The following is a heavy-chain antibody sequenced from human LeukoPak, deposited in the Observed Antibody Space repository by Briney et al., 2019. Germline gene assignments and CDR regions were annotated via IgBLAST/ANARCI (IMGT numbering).Heavy chain of an antibody. CDR2: INYSGSS. Sequence: PSETLSLTCTVSGGSISSHYWSWLRQTPGKGLEWIGQINYSGSSYYNPSLKTRVTLSIDTSKNQFSLKVSSVTAADTAVYYCARDIEGVGATLYFDHWGQGTLVTVSS. CDR3: ARDIEGVGATLYFDH. D-gene: IGHD1-26*01. J-gene: IGHJ4*02. CDR1: GGSISSHY. V-gene: IGHV4-59*11.